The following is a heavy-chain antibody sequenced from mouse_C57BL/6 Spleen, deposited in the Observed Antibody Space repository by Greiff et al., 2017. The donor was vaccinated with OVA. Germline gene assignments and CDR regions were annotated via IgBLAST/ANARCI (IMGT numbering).Heavy chain of an antibody. D-gene: IGHD1-1*01. Sequence: EVQLQQSGPELVKPGASVKISCKASGYSFTGYYMNWVKQSPEKSLEWIGEINPSTGGTTYNQKFKAKATLTVDKSSSTAYMQLKSLTSEDSAVYYCASRYGSSYDYAMGYWGQGNSVTGSS. CDR1: GYSFTGYY. J-gene: IGHJ4*01. V-gene: IGHV1-42*01. CDR3: ASRYGSSYDYAMGY. CDR2: INPSTGGT.